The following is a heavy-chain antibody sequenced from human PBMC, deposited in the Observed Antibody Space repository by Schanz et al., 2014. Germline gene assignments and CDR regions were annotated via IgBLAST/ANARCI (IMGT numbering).Heavy chain of an antibody. J-gene: IGHJ4*02. CDR3: ARESSNDIVLVPGAVFDH. CDR1: GFTFSSYG. CDR2: IWYDGSNK. V-gene: IGHV3-33*01. Sequence: VQLLESGGGLVQPGGSLRLSCAASGFTFSSYGMHWVRQAPGKGLEWVAVIWYDGSNKYYADSVKGRFTISRDNSKNTLFLQMNSLRPGDTAVYYCARESSNDIVLVPGAVFDHWGQGILVTVSS. D-gene: IGHD2-2*01.